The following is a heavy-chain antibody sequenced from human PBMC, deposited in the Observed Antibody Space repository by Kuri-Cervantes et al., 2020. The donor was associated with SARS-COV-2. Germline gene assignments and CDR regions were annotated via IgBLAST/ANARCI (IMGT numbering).Heavy chain of an antibody. CDR3: AKDMDY. CDR2: ISSSSSYI. V-gene: IGHV3-21*04. J-gene: IGHJ4*02. Sequence: ETLSLTCAASGFTFSSYGMHWVRQAPGKGLEWVSSISSSSSYIYYAVSVKGRFTISRDNAKNSLYLQMNSLRAEDTAVYYCAKDMDYWGQGTLVTVSS. CDR1: GFTFSSYG.